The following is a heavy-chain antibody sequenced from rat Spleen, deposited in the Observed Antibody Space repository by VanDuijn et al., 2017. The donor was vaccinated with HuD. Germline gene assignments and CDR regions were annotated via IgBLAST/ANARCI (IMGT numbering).Heavy chain of an antibody. Sequence: QVQLKESGPGLVQPSQTLSLTCTVSGFSLTRYNVHWVRQSTGKGLEWLGLIWTGGNTGYNSALKSRLTFSRDTSKSQVFLKMNSLQTEDTAIYYCTRGLDYWGQGTLVTVSS. V-gene: IGHV2-30*01. J-gene: IGHJ3*01. CDR2: IWTGGNT. CDR1: GFSLTRYN. D-gene: IGHD4-2*01. CDR3: TRGLDY.